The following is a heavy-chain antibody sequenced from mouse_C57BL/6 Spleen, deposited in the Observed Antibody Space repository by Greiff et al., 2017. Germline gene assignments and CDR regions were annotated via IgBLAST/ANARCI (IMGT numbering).Heavy chain of an antibody. V-gene: IGHV5-4*01. CDR1: GFTFSSYA. CDR3: ARDQTLYYFDY. Sequence: EVQLVESGGGLVKPGGSLKLSCAASGFTFSSYAMSWVRQTPEKRLEWVATISDGGSYTYYPDNVEGRFTISRDNAKNNLYLQKSHLKSEDTAMYYCARDQTLYYFDYWGAGTTLTVSS. J-gene: IGHJ2*01. CDR2: ISDGGSYT.